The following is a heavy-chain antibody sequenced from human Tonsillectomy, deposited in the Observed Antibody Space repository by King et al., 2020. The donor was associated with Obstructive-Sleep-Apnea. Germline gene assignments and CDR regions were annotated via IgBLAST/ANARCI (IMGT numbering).Heavy chain of an antibody. J-gene: IGHJ5*02. V-gene: IGHV1-18*01. D-gene: IGHD3-10*01. Sequence: QLVQSGAEVKKPGASVKVSCKASGYTFSNYGISWVRQAPGQGLEWMGWISAHNGNTNYAQKLQGRVTMTTDTSTRTAYMWLRSLRSDDTAVYYCARDQEYYGPGSYSYLDLWGQGTLVTVSS. CDR2: ISAHNGNT. CDR3: ARDQEYYGPGSYSYLDL. CDR1: GYTFSNYG.